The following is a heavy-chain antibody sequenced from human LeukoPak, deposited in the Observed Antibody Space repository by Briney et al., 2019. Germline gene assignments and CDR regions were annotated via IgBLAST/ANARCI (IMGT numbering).Heavy chain of an antibody. J-gene: IGHJ4*02. CDR3: ARDKYYYDSSGGGYYFDY. Sequence: GGSLRLSCAASGFTFSSYSMNWVRQAPGKGLEWLSYISTSSTTIYYADSVKGRFTISRDNAKDSLYLQMNSLRAEDTAVYYCARDKYYYDSSGGGYYFDYWGQGTLVTVSS. CDR1: GFTFSSYS. D-gene: IGHD3-22*01. CDR2: ISTSSTTI. V-gene: IGHV3-48*01.